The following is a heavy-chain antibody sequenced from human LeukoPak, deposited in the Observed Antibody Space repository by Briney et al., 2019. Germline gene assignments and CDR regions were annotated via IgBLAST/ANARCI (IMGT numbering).Heavy chain of an antibody. CDR3: ARDRQSSGTLKRGYSYEFDY. J-gene: IGHJ4*02. D-gene: IGHD5-18*01. CDR1: GYTFTGYY. Sequence: ASVKVSCKASGYTFTGYYMHWVRQAPGQGLEWMGRINPNSGGTNNAQKFQGRVTMTRDTSISTAYMELSRLRSDDTAVYYCARDRQSSGTLKRGYSYEFDYWGQGTLVTVSS. V-gene: IGHV1-2*06. CDR2: INPNSGGT.